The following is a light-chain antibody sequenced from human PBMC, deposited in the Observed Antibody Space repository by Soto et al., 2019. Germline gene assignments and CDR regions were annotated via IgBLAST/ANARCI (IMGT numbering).Light chain of an antibody. V-gene: IGLV2-8*01. CDR1: KSDIGIYDF. Sequence: QSALTQPPSASGSPGQSVTISCTGSKSDIGIYDFVSWYQHHPGKAPRLIIYEVVRRPSGVPARFSASQSRNPASLTVSGLQAADEADYFRKSYAGSNTYVFGTGTKLTVL. J-gene: IGLJ1*01. CDR2: EVV. CDR3: KSYAGSNTYV.